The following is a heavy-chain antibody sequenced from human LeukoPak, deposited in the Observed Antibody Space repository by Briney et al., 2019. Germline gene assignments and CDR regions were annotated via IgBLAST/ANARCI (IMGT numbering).Heavy chain of an antibody. CDR1: GFSFSTYG. D-gene: IGHD1-26*01. CDR3: ARAHRSGSYFDY. Sequence: GGSLRLSCAASGFSFSTYGMHWVRQAPGKGLEWVGRIRDKTKSYNTDYAASVKGRFTISRDDSKNSLDLQMNSLKIEDTAVYYCARAHRSGSYFDYWGQGTLVTVSS. V-gene: IGHV3-72*01. J-gene: IGHJ4*02. CDR2: IRDKTKSYNT.